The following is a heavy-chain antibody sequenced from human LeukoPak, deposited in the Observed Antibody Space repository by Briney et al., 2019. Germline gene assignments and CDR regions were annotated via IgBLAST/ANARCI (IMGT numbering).Heavy chain of an antibody. Sequence: SETLSLTCAVYGGSFSGYYWNWIRQSPGKGLEWIADIYYSRTTNYNPSLKSRVTISVDTSKNHFSLRLSSVTAADTAVYYCARVAQKLERITVAGTSEWRANWYFDLWGRGTLVTVSS. CDR1: GGSFSGYY. V-gene: IGHV4-34*01. CDR2: IYYSRTT. J-gene: IGHJ2*01. D-gene: IGHD6-19*01. CDR3: ARVAQKLERITVAGTSEWRANWYFDL.